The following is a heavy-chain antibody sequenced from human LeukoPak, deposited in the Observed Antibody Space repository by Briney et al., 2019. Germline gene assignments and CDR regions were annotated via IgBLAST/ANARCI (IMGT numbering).Heavy chain of an antibody. V-gene: IGHV1-18*01. CDR2: ISAYNGNT. J-gene: IGHJ3*02. CDR3: AASNDYGDTNGAFDI. CDR1: GYTFTSYG. D-gene: IGHD4-17*01. Sequence: GASVKVSCKASGYTFTSYGISWVRQAPGQGLEWMGWISAYNGNTNYAQKLQGRVTMTTDTSTSTAYMELRSLRSDDTAVYYCAASNDYGDTNGAFDIWGQGTMVTVSS.